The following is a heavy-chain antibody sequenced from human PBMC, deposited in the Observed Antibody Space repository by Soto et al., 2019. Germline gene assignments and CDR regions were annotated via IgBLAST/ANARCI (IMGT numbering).Heavy chain of an antibody. D-gene: IGHD3-10*01. V-gene: IGHV3-23*01. CDR3: AKERLGRGIDY. CDR1: GFTFSNYA. J-gene: IGHJ4*02. Sequence: EVLLLDSGGGLVQPGGSLRLSCAASGFTFSNYAMTWVRQAPGKGPEWISTVNNGGGGTYYADSVQRRFTISRDNSKNTLYLQVSTLRAEDTAVYYCAKERLGRGIDYWGQGILVTVSS. CDR2: VNNGGGGT.